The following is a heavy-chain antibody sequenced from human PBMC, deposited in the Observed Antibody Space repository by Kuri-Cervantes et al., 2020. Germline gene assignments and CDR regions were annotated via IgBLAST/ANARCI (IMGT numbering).Heavy chain of an antibody. D-gene: IGHD4-17*01. V-gene: IGHV2-5*02. CDR1: EFSLSTSGVG. CDR2: IYWDDDK. CDR3: AHTSTSVTTFDY. J-gene: IGHJ4*02. Sequence: SGPTLVKPTQTLTLTCTFSEFSLSTSGVGVGWIRQPPGKALEWLALIYWDDDKRYSPSLKSRLTITKDTSKNRVALTMTNVDPVDTATYYCAHTSTSVTTFDYWGQGTLVTVSS.